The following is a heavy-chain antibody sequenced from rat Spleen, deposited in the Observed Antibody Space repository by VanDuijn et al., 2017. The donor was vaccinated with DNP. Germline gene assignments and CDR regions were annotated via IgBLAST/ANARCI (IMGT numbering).Heavy chain of an antibody. J-gene: IGHJ2*01. CDR3: ARDRRGYFDY. CDR1: GFSLTSYY. CDR2: IWNTGAT. Sequence: QVQLKESGPGLVQPSQTLSLTCTVAGFSLTSYYVHWVRQPPGKDLEWMGVIWNTGATQCNSALKSRLSISKDTSKSQVFLKMNSLQTEDTATYYCARDRRGYFDYWGQGAMVTVSS. D-gene: IGHD1-11*01. V-gene: IGHV2-41*01.